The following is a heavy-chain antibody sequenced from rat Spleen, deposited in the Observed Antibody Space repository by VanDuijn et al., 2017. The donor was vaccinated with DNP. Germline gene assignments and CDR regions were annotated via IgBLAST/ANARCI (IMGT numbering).Heavy chain of an antibody. D-gene: IGHD1-2*01. CDR2: ISTGGGNT. J-gene: IGHJ2*01. V-gene: IGHV5S23*01. Sequence: EVQLVESGGGFVQPGRSLRLSCAASGFTFSAYYMAWVRQAPTKGLEWVASISTGGGNTYYRDSVKGRFTISRDNAKSTLYLQMDSLRSEDTATYYCATHDYASWGWGQGVMVTVSS. CDR1: GFTFSAYY. CDR3: ATHDYASWG.